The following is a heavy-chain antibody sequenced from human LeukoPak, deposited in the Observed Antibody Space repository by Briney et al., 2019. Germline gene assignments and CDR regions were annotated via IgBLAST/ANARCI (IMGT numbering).Heavy chain of an antibody. D-gene: IGHD3-3*02. V-gene: IGHV3-30*02. CDR2: IRYDGSNK. CDR3: AKDRGIHLFDY. CDR1: GFTFSSYG. Sequence: GGSLRLSCAASGFTFSSYGMHWVRQAPGKGLEWVAVIRYDGSNKYYADSVKGRFTISRDNSKNTLYLQMNSLRAEDTAVYYCAKDRGIHLFDYWGQGTLVTVSS. J-gene: IGHJ4*02.